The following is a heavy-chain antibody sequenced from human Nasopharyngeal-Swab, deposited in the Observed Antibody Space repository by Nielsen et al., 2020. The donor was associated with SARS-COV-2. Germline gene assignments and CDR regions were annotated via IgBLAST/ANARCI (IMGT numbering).Heavy chain of an antibody. CDR2: VNTDGISP. CDR3: VRAGYSGSHGGFDL. Sequence: GESLKISCAASGFTFSDYWIHWVRQAPGAGLVWVSRVNTDGISPSYADSVRGRFTISRDNAQNMVYAQLSNLRVEDTAVYYCVRAGYSGSHGGFDLWGQGALVTVSS. J-gene: IGHJ4*02. CDR1: GFTFSDYW. V-gene: IGHV3-74*01. D-gene: IGHD1-26*01.